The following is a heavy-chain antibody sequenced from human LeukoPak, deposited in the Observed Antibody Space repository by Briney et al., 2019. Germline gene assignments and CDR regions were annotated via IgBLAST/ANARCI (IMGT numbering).Heavy chain of an antibody. CDR2: ISRSSSSI. V-gene: IGHV3-48*01. D-gene: IGHD1-26*01. Sequence: GGSLRLSCAVSSFDFTTHSMNWVRQAPGKGLEWLAYISRSSSSIYYRDSVKGRFTISRDNSKNTLYLQMGSLRAEDMAVYYCARDPGASPSYYYNAMDVWGQGTTVTVSS. CDR1: SFDFTTHS. CDR3: ARDPGASPSYYYNAMDV. J-gene: IGHJ6*02.